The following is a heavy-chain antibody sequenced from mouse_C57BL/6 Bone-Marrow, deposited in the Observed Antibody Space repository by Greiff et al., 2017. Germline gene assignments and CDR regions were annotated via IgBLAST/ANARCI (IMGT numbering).Heavy chain of an antibody. J-gene: IGHJ3*01. CDR3: ARDPGYEGYYPY. V-gene: IGHV5-4*01. CDR2: ISDGGSYT. CDR1: GFTFSSYA. Sequence: DVKLVESGGGLVKPGGSLKLSCAASGFTFSSYAMSWVRQTPEKRLEWVATISDGGSYTYYPDNVKGRFTISRDNAKNNLYLQMSHLKSEDTAMYYCARDPGYEGYYPYWGQGTLVTVSA. D-gene: IGHD2-3*01.